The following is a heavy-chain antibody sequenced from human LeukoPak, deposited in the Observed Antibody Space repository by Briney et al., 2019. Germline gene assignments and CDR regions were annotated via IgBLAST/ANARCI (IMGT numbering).Heavy chain of an antibody. CDR1: GFIFDDYA. D-gene: IGHD5-12*01. Sequence: GGSLRLSCAASGFIFDDYAMHWVRQAPGKGLEWVSLISWDCGSTYYADSVKGRFTISRDNSKNSLYLQMNSLRTEDTALYYCAKDGNVGYSGYDFYSYYMDVWGKGTTVTVSS. J-gene: IGHJ6*03. CDR3: AKDGNVGYSGYDFYSYYMDV. CDR2: ISWDCGST. V-gene: IGHV3-43D*03.